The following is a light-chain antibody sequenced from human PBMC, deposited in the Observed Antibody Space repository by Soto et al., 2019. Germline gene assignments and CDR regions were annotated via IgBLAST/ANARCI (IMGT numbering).Light chain of an antibody. Sequence: QSALTQPTSASGSPGQSVTISCTGTSSDIVGYNYVSWYQQHPGKAPKLIIYEVSKRPSGVPDRFSGSTSGNTSSLTVSGLQAEDEADYYCSSYAGSNNLVFAGGTKLTVL. V-gene: IGLV2-8*01. CDR3: SSYAGSNNLV. J-gene: IGLJ3*02. CDR2: EVS. CDR1: SSDIVGYNY.